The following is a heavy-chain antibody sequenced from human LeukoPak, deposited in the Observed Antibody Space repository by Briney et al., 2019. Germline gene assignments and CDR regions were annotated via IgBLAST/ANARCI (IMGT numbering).Heavy chain of an antibody. Sequence: GESLRLSCSASGFTFSSYAMHWVRQAPGKGLEYVSAISSNRGSTYYADSVKGRFTISRDNSKHTLYLQMSSLRAEDTAVYYCVKLPDDYGFDPWGQGTLVTVSS. CDR2: ISSNRGST. CDR1: GFTFSSYA. V-gene: IGHV3-64D*06. CDR3: VKLPDDYGFDP. J-gene: IGHJ5*02. D-gene: IGHD4/OR15-4a*01.